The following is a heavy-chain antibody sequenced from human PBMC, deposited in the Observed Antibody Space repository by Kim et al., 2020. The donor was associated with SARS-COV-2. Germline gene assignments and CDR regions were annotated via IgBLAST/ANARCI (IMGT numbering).Heavy chain of an antibody. J-gene: IGHJ4*02. Sequence: YANSLKDRFTISRDNSKTTLYLKMGSLRPEDMAVYYCARSHYYDSRGGLGYWGQGTLVTVSS. D-gene: IGHD3-22*01. V-gene: IGHV3-64*01. CDR3: ARSHYYDSRGGLGY.